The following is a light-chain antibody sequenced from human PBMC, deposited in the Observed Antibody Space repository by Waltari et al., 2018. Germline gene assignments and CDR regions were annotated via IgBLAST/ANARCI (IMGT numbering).Light chain of an antibody. V-gene: IGLV2-14*03. J-gene: IGLJ2*01. CDR2: DVY. Sequence: QSALTQPASVSGSPGQSVTISCPGTNNAIGSYHYVSWYQQYPGKAPRLIVFDVYVQSLGVSTRFSGSKSGNTASLTISGLQTDDEADYYCISYTGTSTLAFGGGTRVTVL. CDR1: NNAIGSYHY. CDR3: ISYTGTSTLA.